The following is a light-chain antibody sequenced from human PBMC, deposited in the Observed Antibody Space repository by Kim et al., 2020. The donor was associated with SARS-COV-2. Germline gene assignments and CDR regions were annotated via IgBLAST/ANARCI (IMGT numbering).Light chain of an antibody. CDR1: RLGGKF. CDR2: QDN. CDR3: QAWDSSTALYG. V-gene: IGLV3-1*01. Sequence: SHGQTASITCARDRLGGKFACWYQQRPGQYPVLVIYQDNKRPSGIPERFSGSNSGNTATLTISGTQAMDEADYYCQAWDSSTALYGFGTGTKVTVL. J-gene: IGLJ1*01.